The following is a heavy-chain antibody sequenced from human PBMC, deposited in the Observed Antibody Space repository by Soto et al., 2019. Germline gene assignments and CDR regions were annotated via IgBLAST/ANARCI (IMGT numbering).Heavy chain of an antibody. Sequence: KTSETLSLTCTVSGGSISSGYYYWSWIRQPPGKGLEWIGNVYYSGGAKYNPSVKKRVSISVDTSKNQFSLNLSSVTAADTAVYYCTRDGDGRMTTNPYYYFGMGVWGPGITVTVSS. CDR2: VYYSGGA. V-gene: IGHV4-61*01. J-gene: IGHJ6*02. CDR3: TRDGDGRMTTNPYYYFGMGV. CDR1: GGSISSGYYY. D-gene: IGHD2-21*02.